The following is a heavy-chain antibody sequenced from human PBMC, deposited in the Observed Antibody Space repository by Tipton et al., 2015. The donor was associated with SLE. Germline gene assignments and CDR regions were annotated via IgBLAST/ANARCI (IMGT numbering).Heavy chain of an antibody. Sequence: QLVQSGAEVKKPGASVKVSCKASGYTFTSYDINWVRQATGQGLEWMGGIIPIFGTANYAQKFQGRVTITADESTSTAYMELSSLRSEDTAVYYCASYDSSGPTGAFDIWGQGTMVTVSS. V-gene: IGHV1-69*13. CDR3: ASYDSSGPTGAFDI. CDR2: IIPIFGTA. CDR1: GYTFTSYD. J-gene: IGHJ3*02. D-gene: IGHD3-22*01.